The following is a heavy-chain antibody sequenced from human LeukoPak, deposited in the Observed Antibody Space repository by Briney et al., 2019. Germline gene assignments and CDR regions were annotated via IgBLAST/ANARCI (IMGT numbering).Heavy chain of an antibody. J-gene: IGHJ4*02. V-gene: IGHV3-30-3*01. CDR3: ARIGSYTDY. D-gene: IGHD1-26*01. CDR1: GFTFSTYA. Sequence: PGGSLRLSCAASGFTFSTYAVHWVRQAPGKGLEWVAVISYDGSNEEYADSVKGRFTISRDNSKNTLYLRMNSLRSEDTAVYYCARIGSYTDYWGQGTLVTVSS. CDR2: ISYDGSNE.